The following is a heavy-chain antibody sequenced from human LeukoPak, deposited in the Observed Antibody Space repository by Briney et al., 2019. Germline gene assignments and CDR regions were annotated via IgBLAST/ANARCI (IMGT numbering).Heavy chain of an antibody. D-gene: IGHD6-13*01. V-gene: IGHV4-59*01. Sequence: PSETLSLTCTVSGGSISSYYWSWIRQPLGKGLEWIGYIYYSGSTNYNPSLKSRVTISVDTSKNQFSLKLSSVTAADTAVYYCVRVAVYSSSWYYFDYWGQGTLVTVSS. CDR3: VRVAVYSSSWYYFDY. CDR2: IYYSGST. J-gene: IGHJ4*02. CDR1: GGSISSYY.